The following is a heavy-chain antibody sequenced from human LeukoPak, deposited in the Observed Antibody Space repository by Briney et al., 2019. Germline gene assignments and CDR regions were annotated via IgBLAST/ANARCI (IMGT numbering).Heavy chain of an antibody. CDR1: GFPFSNAW. CDR3: ITRAS. Sequence: GGSLRLSCTASGFPFSNAWMNWVREAPGKGLEWVGRIKSKTDGGTTDYAAPVKGRFTISRDDSGNTVYLQMSSLQIEDTAVYYCITRASWGQGTLVTVSS. CDR2: IKSKTDGGTT. V-gene: IGHV3-15*01. J-gene: IGHJ4*02.